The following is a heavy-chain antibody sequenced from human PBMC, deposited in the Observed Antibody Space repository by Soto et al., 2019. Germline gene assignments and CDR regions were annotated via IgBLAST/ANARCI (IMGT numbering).Heavy chain of an antibody. CDR1: GYTFTSYY. D-gene: IGHD3-22*01. Sequence: ASVKVSCKASGYTFTSYYMHWVRQAPGQGLEWMGIINPSGGSTSYAQKFQGRVTMTRDTSTSTVYKELSSLRSEDTAVYYCARELPYRVNVVVIDAFDIWGQGTMVTVSS. J-gene: IGHJ3*02. V-gene: IGHV1-46*01. CDR2: INPSGGST. CDR3: ARELPYRVNVVVIDAFDI.